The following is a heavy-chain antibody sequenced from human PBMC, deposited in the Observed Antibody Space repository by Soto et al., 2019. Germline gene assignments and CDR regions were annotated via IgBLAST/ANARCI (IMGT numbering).Heavy chain of an antibody. CDR3: ARDALDI. J-gene: IGHJ3*02. CDR2: IYHRGST. V-gene: IGHV4-4*02. CDR1: GGSISSYNW. Sequence: QVQLQESGPGLVKPSGTLSLTCAVSGGSISSYNWWSWVRQPPGKGLEWIGEIYHRGSTNYNPSLTSRVTMSMDKSNNQFFLKLNSVTAADTAVYYCARDALDIWGQGTVVTVSS.